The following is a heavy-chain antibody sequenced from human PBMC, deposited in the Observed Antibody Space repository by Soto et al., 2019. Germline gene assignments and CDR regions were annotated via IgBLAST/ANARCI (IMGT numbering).Heavy chain of an antibody. CDR3: TRHSVDIVATID. V-gene: IGHV3-73*01. D-gene: IGHD5-12*01. Sequence: PGGSLRLSCAASGFSFSGSTIHWVRQASGKGLEWVGRIKNKANSYATAYAASVKGRFTISRDDSKNTAYLQMNSLKTEDTAVYYCTRHSVDIVATIDWSQGNLVTVSS. CDR1: GFSFSGST. CDR2: IKNKANSYAT. J-gene: IGHJ4*02.